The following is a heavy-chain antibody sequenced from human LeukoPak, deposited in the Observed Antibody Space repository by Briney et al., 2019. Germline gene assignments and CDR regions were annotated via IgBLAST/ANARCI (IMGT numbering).Heavy chain of an antibody. V-gene: IGHV3-33*01. Sequence: PGRSLRLSCAASGFTFSTYAMHWVRQAPGKGLEWVAVIWYDGSNKYYADSVKGRFTISRDNSKNTLYLQMNSLRAEDTAVYCCARDPQYNLYYFGYWGQGTLVTVSS. D-gene: IGHD1-14*01. J-gene: IGHJ4*02. CDR3: ARDPQYNLYYFGY. CDR1: GFTFSTYA. CDR2: IWYDGSNK.